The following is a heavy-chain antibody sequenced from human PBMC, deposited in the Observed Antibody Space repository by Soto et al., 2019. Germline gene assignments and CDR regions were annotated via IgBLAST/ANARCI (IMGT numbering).Heavy chain of an antibody. CDR3: ARHPRDSSSWYYFDY. D-gene: IGHD6-13*01. V-gene: IGHV4-59*08. CDR2: IYYSGST. J-gene: IGHJ4*02. Sequence: PSETLSLTCTVSGGSISSYYWSWIRQPPGKGLEWIGYIYYSGSTNYNPSLKSRVTISVDTSKNQFSLKLSSVTAADTAVYYCARHPRDSSSWYYFDYWGQGTLVTVSS. CDR1: GGSISSYY.